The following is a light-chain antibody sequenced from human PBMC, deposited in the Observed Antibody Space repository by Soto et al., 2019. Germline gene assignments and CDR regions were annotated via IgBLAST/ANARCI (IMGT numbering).Light chain of an antibody. Sequence: QLVLTQSPSASASLGASVKLTCTLSSGHSNYAIAWHQQRPEKGPRYLMKLYSDGSHSRGDGIPDRFSGSSSGAARYLTISSLQSEDDAYYYCQTWGTGIHVLFGGGTPLTVL. J-gene: IGLJ2*01. CDR3: QTWGTGIHVL. CDR2: LYSDGSH. CDR1: SGHSNYA. V-gene: IGLV4-69*01.